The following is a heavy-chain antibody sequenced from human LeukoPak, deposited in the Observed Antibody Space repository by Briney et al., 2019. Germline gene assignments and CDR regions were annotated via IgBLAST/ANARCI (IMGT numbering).Heavy chain of an antibody. CDR1: GFTFSSYA. CDR3: ARDRAVVVTAIDY. V-gene: IGHV3-30-3*01. CDR2: ISYDGSNK. D-gene: IGHD2-21*02. Sequence: PGGSLRLSCAASGFTFSSYAMHWVRQAPGKGLEWVAVISYDGSNKYYADSVKGRFTISRDNSKNTLYLQMNSLRAEDTAVYFCARDRAVVVTAIDYWGQGTLVTVSS. J-gene: IGHJ4*02.